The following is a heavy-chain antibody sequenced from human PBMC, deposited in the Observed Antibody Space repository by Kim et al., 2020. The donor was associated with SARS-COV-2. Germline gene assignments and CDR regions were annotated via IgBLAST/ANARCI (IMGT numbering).Heavy chain of an antibody. CDR3: ARDYLYYDILTGHPWFDP. V-gene: IGHV1-18*01. D-gene: IGHD3-9*01. CDR1: GYTFTSYG. CDR2: ISAYNGNT. J-gene: IGHJ5*02. Sequence: ASVKVSCKASGYTFTSYGISWVRQAPGQGLEWMGWISAYNGNTNYAQKLQGRVTMTTDTSTSTAYMELRSLRSDDTAVYYCARDYLYYDILTGHPWFDPWGQGTLVTVSS.